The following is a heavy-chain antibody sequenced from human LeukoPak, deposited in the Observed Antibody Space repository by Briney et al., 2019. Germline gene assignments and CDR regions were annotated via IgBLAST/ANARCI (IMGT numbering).Heavy chain of an antibody. CDR1: GFTFSSYG. Sequence: PGGSLRLSCAASGFTFSSYGMHWVRLAPGKGLEWVAAIQYDGSIKYYADSVKGRFTISRDDSKNTLYLQMNSLGAEDAAVYYCARDSCSSVSCYDYWGQGTLVTVSS. J-gene: IGHJ4*02. CDR2: IQYDGSIK. V-gene: IGHV3-33*01. CDR3: ARDSCSSVSCYDY. D-gene: IGHD2-2*01.